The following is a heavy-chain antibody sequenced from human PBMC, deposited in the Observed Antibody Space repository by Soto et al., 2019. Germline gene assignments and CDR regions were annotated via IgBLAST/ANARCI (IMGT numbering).Heavy chain of an antibody. CDR2: IFHGGNT. J-gene: IGHJ3*01. D-gene: IGHD2-15*01. V-gene: IGHV4-38-2*01. CDR1: GFLISSGNY. CDR3: ARARWYDAFDV. Sequence: SETLSLTCAVSGFLISSGNYWGWTRKPPGKGLEWIGSIFHGGNTYYNPSLKSRVTISVDMSKNQFSLKLNSVTAADTAVYYCARARWYDAFDVWGQGTVVTVSS.